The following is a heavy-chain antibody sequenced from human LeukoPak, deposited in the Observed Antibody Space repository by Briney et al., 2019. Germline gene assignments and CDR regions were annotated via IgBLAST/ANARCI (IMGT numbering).Heavy chain of an antibody. CDR1: GGSISSSSYY. V-gene: IGHV4-39*01. D-gene: IGHD6-19*01. J-gene: IGHJ4*02. Sequence: SETLSLTCTVSGGSISSSSYYWGWIRQPPGKGLEWIGSIYYSGSTYHNPSLKSRVTISVDTPKNQFSLKLSSVTAADTAVYYCARQYSSGWLWGQGTLVTVSS. CDR2: IYYSGST. CDR3: ARQYSSGWL.